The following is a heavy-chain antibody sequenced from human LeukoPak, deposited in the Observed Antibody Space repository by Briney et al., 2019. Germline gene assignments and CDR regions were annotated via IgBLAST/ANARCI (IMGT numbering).Heavy chain of an antibody. CDR1: GFTFGDYA. V-gene: IGHV3-23*01. D-gene: IGHD6-6*01. J-gene: IGHJ3*02. CDR2: TIGSGATT. CDR3: AKARSYSTSSLTFDM. Sequence: GGSLRLSCTASGFTFGDYAMNWVRQAPGKGLEWVSSTIGSGATTYYADSVKGRFTISRDNSKNTLYLQMNSLRADDTALYYCAKARSYSTSSLTFDMWGQGAMVTVSS.